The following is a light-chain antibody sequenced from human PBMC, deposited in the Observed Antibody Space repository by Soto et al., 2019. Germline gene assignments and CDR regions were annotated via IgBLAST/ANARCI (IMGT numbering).Light chain of an antibody. Sequence: EIVLTQSPGTLSLSPGERATLSCRASQSVSSTYLAWYQQKPGQAPRPLIYGASSRATGIPDRFSGSGSGTDFTLTISRLEPDDFAVYYCQHYGSLVLTFGGGTKVEIK. V-gene: IGKV3-20*01. CDR1: QSVSSTY. J-gene: IGKJ4*01. CDR2: GAS. CDR3: QHYGSLVLT.